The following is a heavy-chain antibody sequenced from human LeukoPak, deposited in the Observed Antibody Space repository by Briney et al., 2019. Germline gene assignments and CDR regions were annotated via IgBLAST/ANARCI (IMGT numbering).Heavy chain of an antibody. J-gene: IGHJ6*03. CDR3: ARGRLGSVVFEGYYYFMDV. Sequence: PSETLSLTCAVCGGSFNDYFWTWLRQPPGKGLEGIGEVYNGGSNNYNLSLKSRVIISVDTSKNQFSLRLSSVIAADTAVYYCARGRLGSVVFEGYYYFMDVWGKGTTVTVSS. D-gene: IGHD3-22*01. V-gene: IGHV4-34*01. CDR1: GGSFNDYF. CDR2: VYNGGSN.